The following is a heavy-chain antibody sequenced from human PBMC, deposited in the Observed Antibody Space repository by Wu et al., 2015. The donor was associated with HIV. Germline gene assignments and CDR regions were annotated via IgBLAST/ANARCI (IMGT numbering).Heavy chain of an antibody. Sequence: QVEMVQSGAEVKKPGASVRVSCKTSGYTFLSYDINWVRQAPGQGLEWMGWISVYNGHTKYAQKFQGRVTLTTDTTTSTAYMELRSLRSDDTAVYYCARVIERRWIVGGGGRETTTWGQGTAGHRLL. CDR3: ARVIERRWIVGGGGRETTT. V-gene: IGHV1-18*01. J-gene: IGHJ4*02. D-gene: IGHD1-26*01. CDR1: GYTFLSYD. CDR2: ISVYNGHT.